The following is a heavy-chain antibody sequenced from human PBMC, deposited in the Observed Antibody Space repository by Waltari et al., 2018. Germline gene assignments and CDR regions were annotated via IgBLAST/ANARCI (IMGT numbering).Heavy chain of an antibody. CDR1: GGSISSSSYY. CDR2: IYYSGST. D-gene: IGHD3-10*01. CDR3: AHSVRGVISTWWYFDL. Sequence: QLQLQESGPGLVKPSETLSLTCTVSGGSISSSSYYWGLIRQPPGKGLEWIGSIYYSGSTYYNPSLKSRVTISVDTSKNQFSLKLSSVTAADTAVYYCAHSVRGVISTWWYFDLWGRGTLVTVSS. V-gene: IGHV4-39*01. J-gene: IGHJ2*01.